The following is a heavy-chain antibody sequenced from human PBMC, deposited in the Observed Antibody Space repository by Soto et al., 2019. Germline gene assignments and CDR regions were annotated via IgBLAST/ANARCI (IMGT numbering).Heavy chain of an antibody. CDR1: GFSFNGFA. CDR3: VRVGRTYRLGYGMDH. D-gene: IGHD6-13*01. J-gene: IGHJ6*02. Sequence: PGGSLRLSCAASGFSFNGFAMHWVRQAPGKGLEWVAAISPDGNNKYYADFGKGRFTISRDNSKYMLYMQMNGLTAEDTAVYSCVRVGRTYRLGYGMDHWRQGTTVTVSS. CDR2: ISPDGNNK. V-gene: IGHV3-30-3*01.